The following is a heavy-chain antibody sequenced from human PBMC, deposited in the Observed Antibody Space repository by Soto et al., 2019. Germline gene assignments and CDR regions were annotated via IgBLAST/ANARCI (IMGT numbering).Heavy chain of an antibody. CDR1: GFTFINYG. D-gene: IGHD3-22*01. J-gene: IGHJ4*02. CDR2: IWYDGSNK. CDR3: ARDLTYYDSSGYYYHPLDY. V-gene: IGHV3-33*01. Sequence: GGSLRLSCAASGFTFINYGMHWVRQAPGKGLEWVAVIWYDGSNKYYGDSVKGRFTISRDNSKNTLYMQMNSLRAEDTAVYYCARDLTYYDSSGYYYHPLDYWGQGTLVTVSS.